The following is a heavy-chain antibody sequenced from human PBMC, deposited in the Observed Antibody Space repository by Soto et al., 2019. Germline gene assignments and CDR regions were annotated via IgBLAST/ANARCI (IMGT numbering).Heavy chain of an antibody. J-gene: IGHJ6*02. V-gene: IGHV1-69*12. CDR1: GGTFTTYA. CDR2: IIPIFGTA. CDR3: ASRRDNVDYYYYGMDV. Sequence: QVQLVQSGAEVKKPGSSVKVSCKASGGTFTTYAISWVRQAPGQGLEWMGGIIPIFGTANYAQKFQGRVAITADESTSTAYMELSSLRSDDTAVYYCASRRDNVDYYYYGMDVWGQGTTVTVSS.